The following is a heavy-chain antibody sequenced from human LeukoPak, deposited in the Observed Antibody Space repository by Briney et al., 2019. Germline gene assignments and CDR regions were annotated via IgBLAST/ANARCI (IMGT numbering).Heavy chain of an antibody. J-gene: IGHJ4*02. CDR2: ISYDGSDQ. D-gene: IGHD2-2*01. CDR1: GFPFSTYG. V-gene: IGHV3-30*18. Sequence: GGSLRLSCAASGFPFSTYGMRWVRQAPGKGLEWVAVISYDGSDQYYADSVKGRFTVSRDNSKNTLYLQMNSLRVEDTAEYYCAKLGCSSTTCYINYWGQGTLVTVPS. CDR3: AKLGCSSTTCYINY.